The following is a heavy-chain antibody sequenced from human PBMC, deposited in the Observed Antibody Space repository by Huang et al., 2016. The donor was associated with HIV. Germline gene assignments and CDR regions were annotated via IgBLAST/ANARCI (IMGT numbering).Heavy chain of an antibody. CDR1: ENNFNTYW. J-gene: IGHJ4*02. CDR3: ARWMSSGSYYYFDF. D-gene: IGHD1-26*01. CDR2: IHPGDSEP. Sequence: ELQLVQSGAEVKKPGESLKISCKGSENNFNTYWIGWVRQMPGKGLEWMGIIHPGDSEPSYSPSFRGQVTFSADKSINTAYLQWTYLKASDTAMYYCARWMSSGSYYYFDFWGQGTLVTVSS. V-gene: IGHV5-51*01.